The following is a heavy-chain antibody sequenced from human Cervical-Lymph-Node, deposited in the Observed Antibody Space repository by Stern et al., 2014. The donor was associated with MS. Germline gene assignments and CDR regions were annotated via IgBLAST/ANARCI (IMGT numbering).Heavy chain of an antibody. D-gene: IGHD5-18*01. CDR3: ASERYTYYDDQRPPGGFDP. V-gene: IGHV1-58*02. CDR2: VVVFNGDV. Sequence: QLVESGPEVKKPGTSVKVSCKASGITFSHSAIQWLRQARGQRPELIWWVVVFNGDVNYAPRFQERVTITRDMSTSTVYMELRSLKSEDTAIYYCASERYTYYDDQRPPGGFDPWGQGTLVTVSS. CDR1: GITFSHSA. J-gene: IGHJ5*02.